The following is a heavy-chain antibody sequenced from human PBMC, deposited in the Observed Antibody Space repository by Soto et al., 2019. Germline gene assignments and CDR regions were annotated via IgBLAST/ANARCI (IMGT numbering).Heavy chain of an antibody. D-gene: IGHD3-10*01. CDR1: GFTFNAFG. Sequence: QVKLVESGGGVVQPGRSLRLSCAATGFTFNAFGMHWVRQASGKGLEWVAVISYDGKNKYYTDSVKGRFTISRDNSQNPLYLQMNSLRPEATAVYYCAKAVNNQVRGVPPSDCWGQGTLVIVSS. V-gene: IGHV3-30*18. CDR2: ISYDGKNK. J-gene: IGHJ4*02. CDR3: AKAVNNQVRGVPPSDC.